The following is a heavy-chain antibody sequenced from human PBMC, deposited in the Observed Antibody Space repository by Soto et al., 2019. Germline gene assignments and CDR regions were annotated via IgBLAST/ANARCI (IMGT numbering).Heavy chain of an antibody. CDR2: ISWNSGSR. CDR3: AKNKGDLEILKTTVTTFWGPFHI. Sequence: EVQLVESGGGLVQPGRSLRLSCAASGFTFDDYAMHWVRQVPGKGPEWVSGISWNSGSRGYAESVRGRFTISRDNAKNALYLKMKSLRAEDTALYYCAKNKGDLEILKTTVTTFWGPFHIWGQGTMVTVSS. D-gene: IGHD4-17*01. J-gene: IGHJ3*02. V-gene: IGHV3-9*01. CDR1: GFTFDDYA.